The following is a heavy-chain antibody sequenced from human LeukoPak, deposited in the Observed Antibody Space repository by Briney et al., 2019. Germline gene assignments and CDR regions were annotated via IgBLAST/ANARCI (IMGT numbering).Heavy chain of an antibody. CDR1: GFTFSSYS. J-gene: IGHJ4*02. CDR2: ISSSSSTI. Sequence: GGSLRLSCAASGFTFSSYSMNWVRQAPGKGLEWVSYISSSSSTIYYADSVKGRFTISRDNAKNSLYLQMNSLRAEDTAVYYCARDFHRRLYDSSGYYLYWGQGTLVTVSS. CDR3: ARDFHRRLYDSSGYYLY. V-gene: IGHV3-48*01. D-gene: IGHD3-22*01.